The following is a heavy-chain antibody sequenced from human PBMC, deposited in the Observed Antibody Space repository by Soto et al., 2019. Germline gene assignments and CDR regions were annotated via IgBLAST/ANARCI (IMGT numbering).Heavy chain of an antibody. CDR1: GFTFSIYS. V-gene: IGHV3-48*01. J-gene: IGHJ6*02. D-gene: IGHD3-10*01. CDR3: ATYYGSGSYFPDYDYYGMDV. Sequence: EVQVVESGGGLVQPGGSLRISCAASGFTFSIYSMNWVRQAPGKGLEGISYISSTSSTIYYAESGKGRYTISRDKAKNSLYMQMNSLRAEATAVYYCATYYGSGSYFPDYDYYGMDVWGQGTKVTVSS. CDR2: ISSTSSTI.